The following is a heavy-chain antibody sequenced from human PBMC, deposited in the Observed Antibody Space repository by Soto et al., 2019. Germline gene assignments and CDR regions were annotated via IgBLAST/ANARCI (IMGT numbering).Heavy chain of an antibody. CDR3: ARSYYYDSSGYSTYYFDY. V-gene: IGHV1-2*04. CDR2: INPNSGGT. Sequence: QVQLVQSGAEVKKPGASVKVSCKASGYTFTGYYMHWVRQAPGQGLEWMGWINPNSGGTNYAQKFQGWGTMTRDTSISTAYMGLSRLRSDDTAVYYCARSYYYDSSGYSTYYFDYWGQGTLVTVSS. J-gene: IGHJ4*02. CDR1: GYTFTGYY. D-gene: IGHD3-22*01.